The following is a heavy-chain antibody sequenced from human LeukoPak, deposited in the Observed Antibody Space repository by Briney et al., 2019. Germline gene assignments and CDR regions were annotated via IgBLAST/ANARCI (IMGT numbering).Heavy chain of an antibody. CDR2: TYPDDSDT. D-gene: IGHD4-23*01. V-gene: IGHV5-51*01. Sequence: GESLKISCQASGYRFSDYWIGWVRQMPGKGLEWMGITYPDDSDTKYSPSFQGQVTISADKSINTAYLQWSSLKASDTAIFYCARLDYGGSEVVDYRGQGTLVTVSS. J-gene: IGHJ4*02. CDR3: ARLDYGGSEVVDY. CDR1: GYRFSDYW.